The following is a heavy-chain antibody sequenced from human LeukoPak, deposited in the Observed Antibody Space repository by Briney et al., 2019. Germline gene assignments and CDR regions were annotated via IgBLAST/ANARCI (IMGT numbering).Heavy chain of an antibody. D-gene: IGHD3-3*01. V-gene: IGHV4-34*01. CDR3: ARVDFWSGYYGY. CDR1: GGSFSGYY. J-gene: IGHJ4*02. CDR2: INHSGST. Sequence: SETLSLTCAVYGGSFSGYYWSWTRQPPGKGPEWIGEINHSGSTNYNPSLKSRVTISVDTSKNQFSLKLSSVTAADTAVYYCARVDFWSGYYGYWGQGTLVTVSS.